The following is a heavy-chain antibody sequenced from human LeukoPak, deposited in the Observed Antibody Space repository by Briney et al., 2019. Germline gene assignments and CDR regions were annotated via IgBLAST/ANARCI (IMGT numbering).Heavy chain of an antibody. D-gene: IGHD3-9*01. Sequence: GASVKVSCKASGYRFPTYGIHWVRQAPGQGLEWMGWINIDDGSTEYAQKFHGRVTLTRDTSTSIAYMELRSLTSDDTALYYCGRVYYDILTGFPSYSDYWGQGTLVTVSS. J-gene: IGHJ4*02. V-gene: IGHV1-18*01. CDR3: GRVYYDILTGFPSYSDY. CDR2: INIDDGST. CDR1: GYRFPTYG.